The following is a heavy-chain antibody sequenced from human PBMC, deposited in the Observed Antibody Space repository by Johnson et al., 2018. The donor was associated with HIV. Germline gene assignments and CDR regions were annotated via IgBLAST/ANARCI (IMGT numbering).Heavy chain of an antibody. CDR2: IKQDGSEK. V-gene: IGHV3-7*02. CDR3: ARPYSEYIYAAFSL. CDR1: GFTFSSYW. D-gene: IGHD5-18*01. J-gene: IGHJ3*01. Sequence: VQLVESGGGLVQPGGSLRLSCAASGFTFSSYWMSWVRQAPGKGLEWVANIKQDGSEKYYVDSVKGRFTISRDNAKNSLYLQMNSLRAEDTAVYYCARPYSEYIYAAFSLWGQGTMVTVSS.